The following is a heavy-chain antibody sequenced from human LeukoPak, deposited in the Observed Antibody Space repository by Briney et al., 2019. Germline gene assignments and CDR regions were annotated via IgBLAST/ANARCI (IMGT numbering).Heavy chain of an antibody. CDR1: GFTFSSYG. V-gene: IGHV3-30*03. CDR3: ARGLPNYYGMDV. J-gene: IGHJ6*02. CDR2: ISYDGSNK. Sequence: GGSLRLSCTASGFTFSSYGMHWVRQAPGKGLEWVAVISYDGSNKYYADSVKGRFTISRDNSKNTLYLQMNSLRAEDTAVYYCARGLPNYYGMDVWGQGTTVTVSS.